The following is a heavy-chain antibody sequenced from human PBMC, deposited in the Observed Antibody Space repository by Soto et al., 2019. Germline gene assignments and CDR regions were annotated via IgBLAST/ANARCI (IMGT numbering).Heavy chain of an antibody. Sequence: GGSLRLSCAASGFTFSSYAMHWVRQAPGKGLEWVAVISYDGSNKYYADSVKGRFTISRDNSKNTLYLQMNSLRAEDTAVYYCERHRSPYSSSGRFDPWGQGSLVTVYS. CDR3: ERHRSPYSSSGRFDP. D-gene: IGHD6-6*01. J-gene: IGHJ5*02. CDR1: GFTFSSYA. V-gene: IGHV3-30-3*01. CDR2: ISYDGSNK.